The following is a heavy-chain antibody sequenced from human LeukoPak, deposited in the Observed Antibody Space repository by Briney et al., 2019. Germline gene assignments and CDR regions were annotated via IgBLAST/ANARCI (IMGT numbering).Heavy chain of an antibody. CDR3: ARAEVRGAIITSWFDP. V-gene: IGHV1-69*01. Sequence: SVKVSCKASGGTFSSYAISWVRRAPGQGLEWMGGIIPIFGTANYAQKFQGRVTITADESTSTAYMELSSLRSEDTAVYYCARAEVRGAIITSWFDPWGQGTLVTVSS. CDR2: IIPIFGTA. J-gene: IGHJ5*02. D-gene: IGHD3-10*01. CDR1: GGTFSSYA.